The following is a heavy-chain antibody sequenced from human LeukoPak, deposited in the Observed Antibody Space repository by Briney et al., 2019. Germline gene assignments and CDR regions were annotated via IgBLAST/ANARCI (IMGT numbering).Heavy chain of an antibody. D-gene: IGHD2-2*01. CDR3: VRARRPSSYLGFQL. CDR1: EFTFSSYW. J-gene: IGHJ1*01. CDR2: IKQDGIDK. Sequence: GGSLRLSCEASEFTFSSYWMSWVRQAPGKGLEWVANIKQDGIDKYYVGSVKGRFTISRDNAKNSLYLQMNSLRAGDTAVYYCVRARRPSSYLGFQLWGQGTLVTVSS. V-gene: IGHV3-7*01.